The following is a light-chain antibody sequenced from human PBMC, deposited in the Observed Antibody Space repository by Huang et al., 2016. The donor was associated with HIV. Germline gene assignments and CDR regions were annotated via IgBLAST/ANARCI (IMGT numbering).Light chain of an antibody. Sequence: DIQMTQSPSSLSASVGDRGTITCQASQDITNHLNWYQQKPGKAPKLLIYDASNLETGVPSRFSGSGSGINFTFTISSLQPEDIATYYCQQYDSFLRELTFGGGTKVEIK. J-gene: IGKJ4*01. CDR1: QDITNH. CDR2: DAS. V-gene: IGKV1-33*01. CDR3: QQYDSFLRELT.